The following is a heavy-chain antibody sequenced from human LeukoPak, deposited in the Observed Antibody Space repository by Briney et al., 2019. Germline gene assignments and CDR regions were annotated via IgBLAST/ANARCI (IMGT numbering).Heavy chain of an antibody. V-gene: IGHV4-34*01. CDR1: GGSFSGYY. J-gene: IGHJ4*02. CDR3: ARGSPGDDFWSGYYLGY. CDR2: INHSGST. Sequence: SGTLSLTCAVYGGSFSGYYWGWIRPPPGKGLGGVGGINHSGSTNYNPSLKSRVTISVDTSKNQFSLKLSSVTAADTAVYYCARGSPGDDFWSGYYLGYWGQGTLVTVSS. D-gene: IGHD3-3*01.